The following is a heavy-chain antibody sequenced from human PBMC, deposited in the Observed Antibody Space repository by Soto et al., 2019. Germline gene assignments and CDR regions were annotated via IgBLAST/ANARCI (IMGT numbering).Heavy chain of an antibody. V-gene: IGHV1-2*02. J-gene: IGHJ6*02. CDR3: ARDKGAMVRGVINTYSWYYGMEV. Sequence: ASVKVAFKASWYTFTGDYIRVLLHAPLQWLELMGLINPNSGGTNYAQKFQGRVTMTRDTSISTAYMELSRLRSDDTAVYYCARDKGAMVRGVINTYSWYYGMEVWGPANPVTVSS. CDR2: INPNSGGT. CDR1: WYTFTGDY. D-gene: IGHD3-10*01.